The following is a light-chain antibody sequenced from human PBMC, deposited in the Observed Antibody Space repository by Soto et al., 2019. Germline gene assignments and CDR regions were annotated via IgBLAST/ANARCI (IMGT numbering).Light chain of an antibody. CDR2: EVC. CDR3: SSYAVTNIFV. J-gene: IGLJ1*01. CDR1: SSDVGGYNY. Sequence: QSVLAQPPSASGSPGQSVTISCTGTSSDVGGYNYVSWYQQHPGKAPKVIIYEVCKRPSGVPDRFSGSKSGSTASLTVSGLQAEDEADYYCSSYAVTNIFVFGTGTKVTVL. V-gene: IGLV2-8*01.